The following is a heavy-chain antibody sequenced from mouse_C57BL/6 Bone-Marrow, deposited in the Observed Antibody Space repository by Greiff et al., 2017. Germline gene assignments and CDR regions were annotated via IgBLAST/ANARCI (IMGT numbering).Heavy chain of an antibody. CDR3: TTYGPYAMDY. D-gene: IGHD1-2*01. CDR2: IDPENGDT. V-gene: IGHV14-4*01. J-gene: IGHJ4*01. Sequence: VQLKQSGAELVRPGASVKLSCTASGFNIKDDYMHWVKQRPEQGLEWIGWIDPENGDTEYASKFQGKATITADTSSNTAYLQLSSLTSEDTAVYYCTTYGPYAMDYWGQGASVTGSS. CDR1: GFNIKDDY.